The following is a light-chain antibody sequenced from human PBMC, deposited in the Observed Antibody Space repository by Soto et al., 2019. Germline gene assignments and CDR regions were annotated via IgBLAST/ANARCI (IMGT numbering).Light chain of an antibody. CDR1: QGISNS. CDR2: GVS. J-gene: IGKJ4*01. Sequence: EIVMTQSPATLSVSPGERATLACRASQGISNSLAWYQQKPGQAPRLLIYGVSTRSTGIPARFSGSVSGTEFTLTISSLQSEDFAVYYCQQYNNWPSLTFGGRTKVDIK. CDR3: QQYNNWPSLT. V-gene: IGKV3-15*01.